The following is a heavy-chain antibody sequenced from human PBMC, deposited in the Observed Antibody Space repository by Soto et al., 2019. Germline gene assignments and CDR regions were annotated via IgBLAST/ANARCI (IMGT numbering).Heavy chain of an antibody. CDR1: GFTFSSYG. Sequence: PGGSLRLSCAASGFTFSSYGMHWVRQAPGKGLEWVAVIWYDGSNKYYADSVKGRFTISRDNSKNTLYLQMNSLRAEDTAVYYRARDYDFWSGYLYDAFDIWGQGTMVTVS. J-gene: IGHJ3*02. CDR3: ARDYDFWSGYLYDAFDI. D-gene: IGHD3-3*01. V-gene: IGHV3-33*01. CDR2: IWYDGSNK.